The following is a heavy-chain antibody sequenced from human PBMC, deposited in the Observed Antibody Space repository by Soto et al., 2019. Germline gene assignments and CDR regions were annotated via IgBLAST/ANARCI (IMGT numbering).Heavy chain of an antibody. Sequence: KSSETLSLTCTVSGGSISSYYWSWIRQPPGKGLEWIGYIYYSGSTNYNPSLKSRVTISVDTSKNQFSLKLSSVTAADTAVYYCARGGSYSRWSLAFDPWGQGTLVTVSS. CDR3: ARGGSYSRWSLAFDP. J-gene: IGHJ5*02. CDR1: GGSISSYY. V-gene: IGHV4-59*01. CDR2: IYYSGST. D-gene: IGHD6-6*01.